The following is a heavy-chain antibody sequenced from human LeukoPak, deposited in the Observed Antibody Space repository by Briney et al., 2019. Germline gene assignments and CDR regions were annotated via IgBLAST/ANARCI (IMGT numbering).Heavy chain of an antibody. Sequence: GGSLRLSCAASGFTFSSYGMHWARQAPGKGLEWVAVISYDGSNKYYADSMKGRFTISRDNSKNTLYLQMNSLRAEDTAVYYCANPKYDFWSGPLDYWGQGTLVTVSS. V-gene: IGHV3-30*18. CDR3: ANPKYDFWSGPLDY. J-gene: IGHJ4*02. CDR1: GFTFSSYG. CDR2: ISYDGSNK. D-gene: IGHD3/OR15-3a*01.